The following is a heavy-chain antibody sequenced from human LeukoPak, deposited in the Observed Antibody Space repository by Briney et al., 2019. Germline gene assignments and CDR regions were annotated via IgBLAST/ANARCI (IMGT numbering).Heavy chain of an antibody. J-gene: IGHJ4*02. CDR1: GGSFSGYY. CDR2: INHGGST. CDR3: ASGPDGNNFDY. V-gene: IGHV4-34*01. Sequence: SETLSLTCAVYGGSFSGYYWSWIRQPPGKGLEWIGEINHGGSTNYNPSLKSRVTISVDTSKNQFSLKLSSVTAADTAVYYCASGPDGNNFDYWGQGTLVTVSS. D-gene: IGHD5-24*01.